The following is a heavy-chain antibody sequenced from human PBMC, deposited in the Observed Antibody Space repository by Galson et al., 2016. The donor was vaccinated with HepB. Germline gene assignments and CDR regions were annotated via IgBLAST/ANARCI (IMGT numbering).Heavy chain of an antibody. CDR1: GFSVSSNY. CDR2: IYSGGST. V-gene: IGHV3-53*01. J-gene: IGHJ3*02. D-gene: IGHD6-13*01. Sequence: SLRLSCAASGFSVSSNYIIWVRQAPGKGLEWVSAIYSGGSTYYADAVKGHFTVSSDNPKNTVYLQMNSLRAEDTAVYYCAREAIAAAGTHDAFDIWGQGTMVTVCS. CDR3: AREAIAAAGTHDAFDI.